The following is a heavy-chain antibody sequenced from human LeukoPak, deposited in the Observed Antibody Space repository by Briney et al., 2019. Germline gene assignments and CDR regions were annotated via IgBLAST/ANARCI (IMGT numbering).Heavy chain of an antibody. CDR1: GFTLGTYW. CDR2: IKQDGSAK. Sequence: GGSLRLSCAASGFTLGTYWMSRVRQAPGKGLEWVANIKQDGSAKYYVDSVKGRFTISRDNAQNSVYLQMNNLRPEDTALYYCARAKVTVPGGDFWGQGTLVTVSS. V-gene: IGHV3-7*01. J-gene: IGHJ4*02. D-gene: IGHD4-17*01. CDR3: ARAKVTVPGGDF.